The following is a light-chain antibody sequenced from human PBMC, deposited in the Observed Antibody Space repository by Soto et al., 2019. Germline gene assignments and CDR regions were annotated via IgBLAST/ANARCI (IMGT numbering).Light chain of an antibody. CDR3: QLYDNLLLT. V-gene: IGKV1-33*01. CDR2: DAS. CDR1: QDISNY. Sequence: DIQMTQSPSSLSASVGDRVTITCQASQDISNYLNWYQQKPGKAPKLLIYDASNLETGVPSRFSGSGSGTEFTFTISSLQPEDVATYYCQLYDNLLLTFAGGTKVDIK. J-gene: IGKJ4*01.